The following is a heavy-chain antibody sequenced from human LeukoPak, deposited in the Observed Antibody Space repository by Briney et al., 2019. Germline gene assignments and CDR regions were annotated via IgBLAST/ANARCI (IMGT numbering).Heavy chain of an antibody. CDR2: ANPSGGST. CDR3: ARVPSRGYCSGGSCYENWFDP. V-gene: IGHV1-46*01. Sequence: GASVKVSCKASGYTFTSYYMHWVRQAPGQGLEWMGIANPSGGSTSYAQKFQGRVTMTRDTSTSTVYMELSSLRSEDTAVYYCARVPSRGYCSGGSCYENWFDPWGQGTLVTVSS. J-gene: IGHJ5*02. D-gene: IGHD2-15*01. CDR1: GYTFTSYY.